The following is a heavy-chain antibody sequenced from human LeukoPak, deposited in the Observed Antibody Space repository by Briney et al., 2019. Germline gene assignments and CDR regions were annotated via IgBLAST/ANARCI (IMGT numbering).Heavy chain of an antibody. J-gene: IGHJ4*02. CDR2: ISYDGSNK. Sequence: GRSLRLSCAASGFTFSSYAMHWVRQAPGKGLEWVAVISYDGSNKYYADSVKGRFTISRDNSKNTLYLQMNSLRAEDTAVYYCARPIAAAGMYFDYWGQGTLVTVSS. CDR3: ARPIAAAGMYFDY. V-gene: IGHV3-30-3*01. D-gene: IGHD6-13*01. CDR1: GFTFSSYA.